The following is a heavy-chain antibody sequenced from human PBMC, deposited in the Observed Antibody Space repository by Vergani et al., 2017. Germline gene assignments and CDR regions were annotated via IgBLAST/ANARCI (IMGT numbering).Heavy chain of an antibody. CDR3: ERQGSGSYYGCFDP. CDR2: IYHSGST. J-gene: IGHJ5*02. V-gene: IGHV4-38-2*01. D-gene: IGHD1-26*01. CDR1: GNSISSGYY. Sequence: QVQLQESGPGLVQPSETLSLTCAVSGNSISSGYYWGWIRQPPGKGREWIGSIYHSGSTYYNPSLKSRVTRSVDTSKNHCSLKLSSVTAADTAVYYCERQGSGSYYGCFDPWGQGTLVTVSS.